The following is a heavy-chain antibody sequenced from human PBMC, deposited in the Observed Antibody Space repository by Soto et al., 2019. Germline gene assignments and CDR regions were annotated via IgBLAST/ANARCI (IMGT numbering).Heavy chain of an antibody. CDR3: ARDTGGITGTTGNDY. V-gene: IGHV1-46*01. Sequence: GPSVKVSCKASGYTFTSYYMHWVRQAPGQGLEWMGIINPSGGSTSYAQKFQGRVTMTRDTSTSTVYMELSSLRSEDTAVYYCARDTGGITGTTGNDYWGQGTLVTVSS. D-gene: IGHD1-7*01. CDR2: INPSGGST. CDR1: GYTFTSYY. J-gene: IGHJ4*02.